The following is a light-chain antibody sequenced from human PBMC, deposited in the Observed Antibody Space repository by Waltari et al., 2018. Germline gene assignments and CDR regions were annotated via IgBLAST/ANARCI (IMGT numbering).Light chain of an antibody. V-gene: IGLV2-8*01. Sequence: QSALTQPPSAYGSPGQSVTISCTGSRRHVGGYHYVSWYQQHPGKAPKLMIDGVDKRPSGVPDRFSGSKSGNTASLTVSGLQAEDEADYFCASYASTRKVFGGGTKLTVL. CDR2: GVD. CDR3: ASYASTRKV. J-gene: IGLJ3*02. CDR1: RRHVGGYHY.